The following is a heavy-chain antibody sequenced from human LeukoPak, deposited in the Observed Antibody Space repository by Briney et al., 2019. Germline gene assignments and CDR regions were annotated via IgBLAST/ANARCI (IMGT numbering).Heavy chain of an antibody. J-gene: IGHJ4*02. D-gene: IGHD4-17*01. Sequence: PSETLSLTCAVSGGSISSYYWSWIRQPPGKGLEWIGYIYYSGSTNYNPSLKSRVTISVDTSKNQFSLKLSSVTAADTAAYYCASGRDYGDSQWFFFDYWGQGTLVTVSS. CDR1: GGSISSYY. CDR2: IYYSGST. CDR3: ASGRDYGDSQWFFFDY. V-gene: IGHV4-59*01.